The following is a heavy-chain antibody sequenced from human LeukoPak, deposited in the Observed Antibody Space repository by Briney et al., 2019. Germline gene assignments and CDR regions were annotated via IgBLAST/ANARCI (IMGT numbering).Heavy chain of an antibody. CDR1: GGPFGGYF. CDR3: ARRYYYNLGSFPFDF. Sequence: SETLSLTCAVAGGPFGGYFWSWIRQSSGKGLEWIGEIHNSGTTNYNPSLNSRVTISEDTSKNQFYLNLSSVTAADTAVYYCARRYYYNLGSFPFDFWGQGTLVTVSS. D-gene: IGHD3-10*01. V-gene: IGHV4-34*01. CDR2: IHNSGTT. J-gene: IGHJ4*02.